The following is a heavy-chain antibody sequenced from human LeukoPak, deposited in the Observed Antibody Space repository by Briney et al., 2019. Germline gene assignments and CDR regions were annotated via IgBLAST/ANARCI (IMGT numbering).Heavy chain of an antibody. Sequence: SEALSLTCTVSGGSISSYFWSWIRQPPGKGLEWIGYIYYSGSTNYNPSLKSRVTISVDTSKNQFSLKVSSVTAADTAVYYCARRYSSNWYFDYWGQGTLVTVSS. CDR1: GGSISSYF. CDR3: ARRYSSNWYFDY. D-gene: IGHD6-13*01. CDR2: IYYSGST. J-gene: IGHJ4*02. V-gene: IGHV4-59*08.